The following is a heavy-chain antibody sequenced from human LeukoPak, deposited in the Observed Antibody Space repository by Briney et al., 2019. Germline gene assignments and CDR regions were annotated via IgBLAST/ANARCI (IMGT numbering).Heavy chain of an antibody. V-gene: IGHV3-53*01. CDR2: IYSGGST. CDR3: ARGIRRANDAFDI. D-gene: IGHD3-3*02. J-gene: IGHJ3*02. Sequence: GGSLRLSCAASGFTFSSYAMSWVRQAPGKGLEWVSVIYSGGSTYYADSLKGRFTISRDNSKNTLYLQMNSLRAEDTAVYYCARGIRRANDAFDIWGQGTMVTVSS. CDR1: GFTFSSYA.